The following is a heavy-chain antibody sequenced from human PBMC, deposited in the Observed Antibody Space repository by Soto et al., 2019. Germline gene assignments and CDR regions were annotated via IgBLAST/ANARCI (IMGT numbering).Heavy chain of an antibody. CDR2: IERDDDDK. V-gene: IGHV2-70*13. J-gene: IGHJ6*02. CDR3: ARSIRGPRRFNGMDV. D-gene: IGHD1-20*01. CDR1: GFSLASPGMC. Sequence: SGPTLVNPTETLTVTCTFSGFSLASPGMCVSWIRQSPGRALEWLALIERDDDDKYYSTSLKTRLTISKDTRKNQVVLTMANMDPADTATYYCARSIRGPRRFNGMDVWGQGTTVTVSS.